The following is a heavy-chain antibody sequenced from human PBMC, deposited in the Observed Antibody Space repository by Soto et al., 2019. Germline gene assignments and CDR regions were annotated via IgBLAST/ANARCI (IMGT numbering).Heavy chain of an antibody. CDR1: GFTFSNYG. J-gene: IGHJ4*02. Sequence: PGGSLRLSCAASGFTFSNYGMHWVRQAPGKGLEWVAVVSHNGRTQYYGDSVKGRCTISRDNSENMLYLQMNSLRPDDTAVYYCAKESTIRTAREIDYWGQGTLVTVS. D-gene: IGHD2-2*01. CDR2: VSHNGRTQ. CDR3: AKESTIRTAREIDY. V-gene: IGHV3-30*18.